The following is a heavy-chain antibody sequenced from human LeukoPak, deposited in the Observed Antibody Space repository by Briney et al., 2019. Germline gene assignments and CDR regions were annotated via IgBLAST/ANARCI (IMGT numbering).Heavy chain of an antibody. CDR1: GGTFSSYT. CDR2: IIPILGIA. D-gene: IGHD4-17*01. Sequence: SVKVSCKASGGTFSSYTISWVRQAPGQGLEWMGRIIPILGIANYAQEFQGRVTITADKSTSTAYMELSSLRSEDTAVYYCASDLGDYGYGMDVWGQGTTVTVSS. V-gene: IGHV1-69*02. J-gene: IGHJ6*02. CDR3: ASDLGDYGYGMDV.